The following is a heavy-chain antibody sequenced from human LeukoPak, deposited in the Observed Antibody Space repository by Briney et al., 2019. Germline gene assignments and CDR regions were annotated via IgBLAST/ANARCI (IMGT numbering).Heavy chain of an antibody. J-gene: IGHJ5*01. CDR3: ARRGSSGWYNWFDS. V-gene: IGHV4-34*01. D-gene: IGHD6-19*01. CDR2: INHSGST. CDR1: GGSFSGYY. Sequence: SETLSLTCAVYGGSFSGYYWSWIRQPPGKGLEWIGEINHSGSTNYNPSLKSRVTISVDTSKNQFSLKLSSVTAADTAVYYCARRGSSGWYNWFDSWGQGTLVTVSS.